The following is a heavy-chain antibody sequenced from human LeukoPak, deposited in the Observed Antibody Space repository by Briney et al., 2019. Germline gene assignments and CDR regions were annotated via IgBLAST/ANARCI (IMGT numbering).Heavy chain of an antibody. Sequence: GGSLRLSCAATGFTFSRYGMHWVRQAPGKGLEWVAQISYDGSNKHCGDSVKGRFTIARDNPKNTLFLQMNSLRGEDTAVYYCAKEGRRYFDYWGQGNLVTVST. CDR2: ISYDGSNK. CDR1: GFTFSRYG. J-gene: IGHJ4*02. V-gene: IGHV3-30*18. CDR3: AKEGRRYFDY.